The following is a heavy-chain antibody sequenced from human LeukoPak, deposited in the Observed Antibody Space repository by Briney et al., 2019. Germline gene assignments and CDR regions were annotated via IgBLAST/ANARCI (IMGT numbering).Heavy chain of an antibody. V-gene: IGHV3-66*01. J-gene: IGHJ4*02. CDR2: IYSGGST. CDR3: AGERARTYFDY. Sequence: GGSLRLSCAASGFTVSSNYMSWVRQAPGKGLEWVSVIYSGGSTYYADSVKGRFTISRDNSKNTLYLQMNSLRAEDTAVYYCAGERARTYFDYWGQGTLVTVSS. CDR1: GFTVSSNY.